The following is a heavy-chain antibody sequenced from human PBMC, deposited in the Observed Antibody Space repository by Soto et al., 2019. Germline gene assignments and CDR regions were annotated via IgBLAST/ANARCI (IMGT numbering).Heavy chain of an antibody. CDR1: GFTVSSDA. Sequence: GGSLRLACAASGFTVSSDARSWVRQGPGKGLEWVSAISGSGGSTYCADSVNGRFTTSRDNSKNTLYLQMNRLRAEDTAVYYCAKDRSIVADAFDIRGQGTMVTV. V-gene: IGHV3-23*01. D-gene: IGHD3-22*01. CDR3: AKDRSIVADAFDI. J-gene: IGHJ3*02. CDR2: ISGSGGST.